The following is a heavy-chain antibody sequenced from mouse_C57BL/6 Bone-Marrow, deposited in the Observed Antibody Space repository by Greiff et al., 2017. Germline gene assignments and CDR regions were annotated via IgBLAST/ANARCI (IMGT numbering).Heavy chain of an antibody. CDR1: GYKFTGYW. CDR3: AKGRSPFTY. J-gene: IGHJ3*01. V-gene: IGHV1-9*01. CDR2: MLPGSGST. Sequence: QVQLQQSGAELMKPGASVKLSCKATGYKFTGYWIEWVKQRTGPGLEWIGEMLPGSGSTNYNEKFKGKATFTADTSSNTAYMQLSSLTTDDSAIYYCAKGRSPFTYWGQGTLVTVSA.